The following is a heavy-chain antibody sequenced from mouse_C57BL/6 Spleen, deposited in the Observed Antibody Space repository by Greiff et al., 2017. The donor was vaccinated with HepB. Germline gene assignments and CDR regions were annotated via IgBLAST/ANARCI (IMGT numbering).Heavy chain of an antibody. CDR3: AKNPLGYGNYLYAMDY. CDR1: GFSLTSYG. J-gene: IGHJ4*01. CDR2: IWRGGST. D-gene: IGHD2-10*02. Sequence: VKLVESGPGLVQPSQSLSITCTVSGFSLTSYGVHWVRQSPGKGLEWLGVIWRGGSTDYNAAFMSRLSITKDNSKSQVFFKMNSLQADDTAIYYCAKNPLGYGNYLYAMDYWGQGTSVTVSS. V-gene: IGHV2-5*01.